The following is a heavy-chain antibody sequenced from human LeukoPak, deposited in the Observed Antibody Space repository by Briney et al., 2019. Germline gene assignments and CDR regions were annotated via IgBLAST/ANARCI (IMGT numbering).Heavy chain of an antibody. D-gene: IGHD3-16*02. CDR1: GFTFDDYT. CDR3: AKEGGDDYVWGSYRYKGYFDY. Sequence: GGSLRLSCAASGFTFDDYTMHWVRQAPAKGLEWVSLISWDGGSTYYADSVKGRFTISRDNSKNSLYLQMNSLRTEDTALYYCAKEGGDDYVWGSYRYKGYFDYWGQGTLVTVSS. CDR2: ISWDGGST. J-gene: IGHJ4*02. V-gene: IGHV3-43*01.